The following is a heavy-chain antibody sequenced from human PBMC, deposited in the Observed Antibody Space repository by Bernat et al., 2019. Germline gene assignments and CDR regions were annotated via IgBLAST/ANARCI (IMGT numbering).Heavy chain of an antibody. CDR2: IIPILGIA. J-gene: IGHJ5*02. V-gene: IGHV1-69*02. CDR1: GGTFSSYT. D-gene: IGHD3-3*01. Sequence: QVQLVQSGAEVKKPGSSVKVSCKASGGTFSSYTISWVRQAPGQGLEWMGRIIPILGIANYAQKFQGRVTITADKSTSTAYMELSSLRSEDTAVYYWALITIFGGVDPYNWFDPWGQGTLVTVSS. CDR3: ALITIFGGVDPYNWFDP.